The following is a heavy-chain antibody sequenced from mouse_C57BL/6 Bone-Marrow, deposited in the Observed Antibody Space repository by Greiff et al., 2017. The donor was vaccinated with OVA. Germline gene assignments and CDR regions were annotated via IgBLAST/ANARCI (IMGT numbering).Heavy chain of an antibody. CDR1: GYTFTTYP. V-gene: IGHV1-47*01. Sequence: VQLQQSGAELVKPGASVKMSCKASGYTFTTYPIEWMKQNHGKSLEWIGNFHPYNDDTKYNEKFKGKATLTVEKSSSTVYLELSQLTSDDSAVYYCAIYYFYSNWYFDVWGTGTTVTVSS. J-gene: IGHJ1*03. CDR3: AIYYFYSNWYFDV. CDR2: FHPYNDDT. D-gene: IGHD1-1*01.